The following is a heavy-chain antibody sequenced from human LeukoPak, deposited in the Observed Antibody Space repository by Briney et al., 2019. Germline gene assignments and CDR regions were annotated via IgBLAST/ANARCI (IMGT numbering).Heavy chain of an antibody. D-gene: IGHD6-19*01. V-gene: IGHV3-30*18. J-gene: IGHJ4*02. Sequence: GGTLRLSCAASGFTFSSYGMHWVRQAPGKGLEGVADISYDGSNKYYADSVKGRFAISRDNSKNTLYLQMNSLRAEDTAVYYCAKVSERIAVAGTFFHWGQGTLVTVSS. CDR2: ISYDGSNK. CDR1: GFTFSSYG. CDR3: AKVSERIAVAGTFFH.